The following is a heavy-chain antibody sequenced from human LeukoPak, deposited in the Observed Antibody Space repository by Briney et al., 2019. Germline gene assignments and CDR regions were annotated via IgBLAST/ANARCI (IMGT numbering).Heavy chain of an antibody. Sequence: PGGSLRLSCAASGFTFSSYEMNWVRQAPGKGLEWVSSISSSSSYIYYADSVKGRFTISRDNAKNSLFLQMNSLRAEDTAVYYCARGAVVVTARYYFDYWGQGTLVTVSS. CDR1: GFTFSSYE. V-gene: IGHV3-21*01. CDR3: ARGAVVVTARYYFDY. CDR2: ISSSSSYI. J-gene: IGHJ4*02. D-gene: IGHD2-21*02.